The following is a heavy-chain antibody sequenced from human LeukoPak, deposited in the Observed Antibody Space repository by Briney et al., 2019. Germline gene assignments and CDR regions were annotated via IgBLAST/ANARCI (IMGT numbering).Heavy chain of an antibody. J-gene: IGHJ3*02. CDR2: VDHSGST. V-gene: IGHV4-34*01. D-gene: IGHD3-9*01. CDR3: ARTGYRYDILTGYYKWAFDI. CDR1: GGSFSDYY. Sequence: SETLSLTCAVYGGSFSDYYWSWIRQPPGKGLEWIGEVDHSGSTNYDPSLKSRVTISVDPSKNQFSLKLSSVTAADTAVYYCARTGYRYDILTGYYKWAFDIWGQGTMVTVSS.